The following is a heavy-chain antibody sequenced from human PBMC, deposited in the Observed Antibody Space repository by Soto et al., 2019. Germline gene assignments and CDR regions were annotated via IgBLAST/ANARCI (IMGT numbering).Heavy chain of an antibody. CDR3: ARVGHYYYGMDV. CDR1: GGTFSSYT. Sequence: SVKVSCKASGGTFSSYTISWVRQAPGQGLEWMGRIIPILGIANYAQKFQGRVTITADKSTSTAYMELSSLSSEDTAVYYCARVGHYYYGMDVWGQGTTVTVSS. J-gene: IGHJ6*02. V-gene: IGHV1-69*02. CDR2: IIPILGIA. D-gene: IGHD3-3*01.